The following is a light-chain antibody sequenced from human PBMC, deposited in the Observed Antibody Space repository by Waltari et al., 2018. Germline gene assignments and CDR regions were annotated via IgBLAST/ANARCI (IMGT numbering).Light chain of an antibody. CDR2: DAF. J-gene: IGKJ5*01. CDR3: QQRIIWPPT. Sequence: EIVLTQSPATLSLSPGERATLSCRASESINHSYFHWYQQRSGQAPRRLMYDAFSRATGIPARFSGSGSVTDFTLTISSLEAEDFAVYYCQQRIIWPPTFGQGTRLEIK. V-gene: IGKV3-11*01. CDR1: ESINHSY.